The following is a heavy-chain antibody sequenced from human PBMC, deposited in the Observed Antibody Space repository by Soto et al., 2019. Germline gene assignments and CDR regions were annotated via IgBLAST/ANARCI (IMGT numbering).Heavy chain of an antibody. CDR3: ARAYSDAFDI. D-gene: IGHD2-15*01. J-gene: IGHJ3*02. CDR2: ISSSGTGI. CDR1: RFTFSDYY. V-gene: IGHV3-11*01. Sequence: GGSLRLSCAASRFTFSDYYMTWIRQAPGKGLEWVSYISSSGTGIYYADSVKGRFTISRDNAKNSLYLQMSSLRAEDTAVYYCARAYSDAFDIWGQGTMGTVSS.